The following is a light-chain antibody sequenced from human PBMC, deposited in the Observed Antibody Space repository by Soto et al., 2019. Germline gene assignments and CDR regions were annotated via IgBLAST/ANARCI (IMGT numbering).Light chain of an antibody. V-gene: IGLV1-47*02. Sequence: QSVLTQPPSASGTPGQRVTISCSGSTSNIGSNYVYWYQHLPGTAPKLLIYTDNQRPSGVPDRFSGSKSGTSASLAITGLQAEDEAAYYCQAYDNSLRGWVFGGGTKLTVL. J-gene: IGLJ3*02. CDR3: QAYDNSLRGWV. CDR2: TDN. CDR1: TSNIGSNY.